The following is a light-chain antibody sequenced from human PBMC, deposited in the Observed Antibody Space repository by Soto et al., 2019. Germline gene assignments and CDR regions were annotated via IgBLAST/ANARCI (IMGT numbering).Light chain of an antibody. V-gene: IGKV3-20*01. CDR1: QSVSTRY. Sequence: ESMLTQSPGTLSLSPGERATLSCRASQSVSTRYLAWYQQKPGQAPRLLIYGASIRPAGIPDRFSGSGSGTDFTLTISRLGPEDFAVDYCHQFGSSPLAFTFGQGTKLEI. CDR2: GAS. J-gene: IGKJ2*01. CDR3: HQFGSSPLAFT.